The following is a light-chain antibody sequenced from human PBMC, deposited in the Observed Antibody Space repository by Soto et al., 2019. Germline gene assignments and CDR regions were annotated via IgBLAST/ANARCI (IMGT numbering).Light chain of an antibody. CDR1: QSVSTY. J-gene: IGKJ5*01. Sequence: EIVLTQSPATLSLSPGERATLSCRASQSVSTYLAWYQQRPGQAPRLLIYDASNRATGIPARFSGSGSGTDFTLTISSLEAEDFAVYYCQQRTDWPMPFGQGTRLEIK. V-gene: IGKV3-11*01. CDR2: DAS. CDR3: QQRTDWPMP.